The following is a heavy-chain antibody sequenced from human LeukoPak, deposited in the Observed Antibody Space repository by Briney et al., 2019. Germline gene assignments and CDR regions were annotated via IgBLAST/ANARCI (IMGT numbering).Heavy chain of an antibody. CDR3: ARRHYGGINNWFDT. D-gene: IGHD4-17*01. Sequence: SETLSLTCTVSGGSISSYYWCWIRQPPGKGLEWIGYIYYSGSTNYNPSLKSRVTISVDTSKNQFSLKLSSVTAADTAVYYCARRHYGGINNWFDTWGQGTLVTVSS. CDR2: IYYSGST. CDR1: GGSISSYY. V-gene: IGHV4-59*08. J-gene: IGHJ5*02.